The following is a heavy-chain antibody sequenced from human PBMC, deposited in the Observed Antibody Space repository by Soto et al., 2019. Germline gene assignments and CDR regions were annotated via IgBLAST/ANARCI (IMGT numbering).Heavy chain of an antibody. J-gene: IGHJ5*02. V-gene: IGHV3-21*01. CDR1: GLTFGGFP. Sequence: EVQLVESGGGLVKPGGSLRFSFSAPGLTFGGFPMTWFRKAPGKGLDWVSSISSSGIYIYYAYSVKGRFTTSRDNAKNSLFLQMNSLRAEDTAVYSCARDGFAPWGQGTLVTVSS. CDR2: ISSSGIYI. CDR3: ARDGFAP.